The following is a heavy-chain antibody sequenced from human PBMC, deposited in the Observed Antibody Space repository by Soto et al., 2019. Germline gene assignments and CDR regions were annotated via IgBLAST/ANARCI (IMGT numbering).Heavy chain of an antibody. Sequence: QVEVVQSGAEVKKPGASVKVSCETSGYTFSSYGTNWVRQAPGQGLEWMGWINNYSGNTKYAQKFQGRVTMGTDTSTRPAEMEVRSLTYDDTAMYYCARTYYYGSGTHYRFGPWGQGTLVTVAS. J-gene: IGHJ5*02. CDR3: ARTYYYGSGTHYRFGP. V-gene: IGHV1-18*01. CDR2: INNYSGNT. D-gene: IGHD3-10*01. CDR1: GYTFSSYG.